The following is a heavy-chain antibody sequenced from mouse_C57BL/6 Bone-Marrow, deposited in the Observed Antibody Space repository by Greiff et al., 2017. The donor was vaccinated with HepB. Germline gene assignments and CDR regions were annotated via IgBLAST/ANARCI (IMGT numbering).Heavy chain of an antibody. CDR3: TTHWNYFDY. Sequence: VQLQHSGAELVRPGASVKLSCTASGFNIKDDYMHWVKQRPEQGLEWIGWIDPENGDTEYASKFQGKATITADTSSNTAYLQLSSLTSEDTAVYYCTTHWNYFDYWGQGTTLTVSS. CDR2: IDPENGDT. J-gene: IGHJ2*01. D-gene: IGHD4-1*01. CDR1: GFNIKDDY. V-gene: IGHV14-4*01.